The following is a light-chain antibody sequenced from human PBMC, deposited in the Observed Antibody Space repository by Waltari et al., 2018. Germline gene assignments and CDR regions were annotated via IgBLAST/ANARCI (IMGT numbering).Light chain of an antibody. CDR1: ISDIVSYDL. Sequence: QSAPTQPASVSGSPGQSITISCPGTISDIVSYDLVSWYQQHPGKAPKLMIYEVTNRPSGVSTRFAGSKSGNTASLTISGLQADDEADYYCYSYANGRVFGGGTKLTVL. CDR3: YSYANGRV. CDR2: EVT. J-gene: IGLJ3*02. V-gene: IGLV2-23*02.